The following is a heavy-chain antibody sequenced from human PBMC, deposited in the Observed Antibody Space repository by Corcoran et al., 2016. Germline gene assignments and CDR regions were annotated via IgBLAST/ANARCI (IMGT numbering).Heavy chain of an antibody. CDR2: TYYRSKWYN. CDR1: GDSVSSNSAA. Sequence: QVQLQQSGPGLVKPSQTLSLTCAISGDSVSSNSAAWNWTRQSPSRGLEWLGRTYYRSKWYNDYAVSVKSRITINPDTSKNQFSLQLNYVTPEDTAVYYCARDGGGCSSTSCHPYGMDVWGQGTTVTVSS. V-gene: IGHV6-1*01. CDR3: ARDGGGCSSTSCHPYGMDV. J-gene: IGHJ6*02. D-gene: IGHD2-2*01.